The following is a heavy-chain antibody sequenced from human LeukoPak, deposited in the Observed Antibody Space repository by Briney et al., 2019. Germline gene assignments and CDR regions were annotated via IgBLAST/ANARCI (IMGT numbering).Heavy chain of an antibody. J-gene: IGHJ4*02. CDR2: ISSSSSYI. CDR3: ARDSTYYYDSSGYPPDY. V-gene: IGHV3-21*01. D-gene: IGHD3-22*01. CDR1: GFTFRNYA. Sequence: GGSLRLSCAASGFTFRNYAMNWVRQAPGKGLEWVSSISSSSSYIYYADSVKGRFTISRDNAKNSLYLQMNSLRAEDTAVYYCARDSTYYYDSSGYPPDYWGQGTLVTVSS.